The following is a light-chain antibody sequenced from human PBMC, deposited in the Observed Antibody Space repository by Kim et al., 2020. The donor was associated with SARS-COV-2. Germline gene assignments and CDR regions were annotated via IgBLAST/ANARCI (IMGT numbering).Light chain of an antibody. V-gene: IGLV2-14*03. J-gene: IGLJ2*01. CDR1: SSDVGGYYY. CDR2: DVN. CDR3: SSYSNSNTFI. Sequence: QSALTQPASVSGSPGQSISFSCTGTSSDVGGYYYVSWYQQHPGEAPKVIIYDVNKRPSGVSNRFSGSKSGNTASLTISGLQAEDEADYSCSSYSNSNTFIFGGGTQLTVL.